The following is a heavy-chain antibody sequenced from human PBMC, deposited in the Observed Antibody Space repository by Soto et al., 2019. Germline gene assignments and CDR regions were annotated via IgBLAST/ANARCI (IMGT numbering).Heavy chain of an antibody. Sequence: ETLSLTCTVSGGSISSYYWSWIRQPPGKGLEWIGYIYYSGSTNYNPSLKSRVTISVDTSKNQFSLKLSSVTAADTAVYYCARANWNDSIYFDYWGQGTLVTVSS. V-gene: IGHV4-59*01. CDR1: GGSISSYY. D-gene: IGHD1-1*01. CDR3: ARANWNDSIYFDY. J-gene: IGHJ4*02. CDR2: IYYSGST.